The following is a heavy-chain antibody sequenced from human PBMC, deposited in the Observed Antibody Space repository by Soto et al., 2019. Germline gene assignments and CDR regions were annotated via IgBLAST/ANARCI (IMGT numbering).Heavy chain of an antibody. V-gene: IGHV1-8*01. Sequence: GASVKVSCKASGYTFRSYDINWVRQATGQGLEWMGWMNPDSGNAGHAQKFQGRVTMTRNPSIRTAYLELRSLRTEDTGVYYCARELSPATTYNYYGMDVWGQGTTVTVSS. CDR1: GYTFRSYD. D-gene: IGHD6-25*01. J-gene: IGHJ6*02. CDR3: ARELSPATTYNYYGMDV. CDR2: MNPDSGNA.